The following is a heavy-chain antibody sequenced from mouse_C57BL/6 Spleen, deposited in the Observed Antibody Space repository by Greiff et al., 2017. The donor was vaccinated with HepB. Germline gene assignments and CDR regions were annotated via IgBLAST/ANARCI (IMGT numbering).Heavy chain of an antibody. J-gene: IGHJ4*01. Sequence: QVHVKEPGAELVMPGASVKLSCKASGYTFTSYPMHWVKQRPGQGLEWIGNIYPSDSYTNYNQKFKGKSTLTVDKSSSTVYMQLSSLTSEDSAVYYCARTDYLYAMDYWGQVTSVTVSS. V-gene: IGHV1-69*01. D-gene: IGHD2-4*01. CDR1: GYTFTSYP. CDR2: IYPSDSYT. CDR3: ARTDYLYAMDY.